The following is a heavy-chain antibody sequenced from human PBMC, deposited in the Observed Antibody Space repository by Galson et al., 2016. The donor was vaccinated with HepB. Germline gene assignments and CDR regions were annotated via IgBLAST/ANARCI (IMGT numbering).Heavy chain of an antibody. J-gene: IGHJ5*01. CDR2: IYSSGTA. V-gene: IGHV4-59*03. Sequence: SETLSLTCTVSGDSLSTYSWNWIRQSPGKRLEWIGNIYSSGTARYNPSLQSRVTLFVDTAKNQFSLELTSVTAADMGVYYCARGFSYAHWFESWGQGTLVIVSS. D-gene: IGHD3-16*01. CDR1: GDSLSTYS. CDR3: ARGFSYAHWFES.